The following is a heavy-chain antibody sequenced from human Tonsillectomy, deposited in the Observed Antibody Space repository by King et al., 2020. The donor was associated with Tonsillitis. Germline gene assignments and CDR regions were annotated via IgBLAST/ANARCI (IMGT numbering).Heavy chain of an antibody. CDR2: ISYDGSNK. Sequence: VQLVESGGGVVQPGRSLRLSCAASGFTFSSYAMHWVRQAPGKGLEWVAVISYDGSNKYYADSVKGRFTISRDNSKNTLYLQMNSLRAEDTAVYYCARDHQPPITIFGVVIMGGWFDYWGQGTLVTVSS. CDR3: ARDHQPPITIFGVVIMGGWFDY. V-gene: IGHV3-30*04. CDR1: GFTFSSYA. D-gene: IGHD3-3*01. J-gene: IGHJ5*01.